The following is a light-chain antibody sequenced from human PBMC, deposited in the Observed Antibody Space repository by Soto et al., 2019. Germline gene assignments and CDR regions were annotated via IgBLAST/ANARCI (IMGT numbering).Light chain of an antibody. CDR1: SSDVGGYDY. V-gene: IGLV2-11*01. CDR3: CSYSGTSPVV. Sequence: QSALAQPRSVSGSPGQSVTISCTGTSSDVGGYDYVSWYQQHPGKAPRVIISDVTKRPSGVPDRFSASKSGNTASLTISGLLAEDEAAYYCCSYSGTSPVVFGGGTKVTVL. J-gene: IGLJ2*01. CDR2: DVT.